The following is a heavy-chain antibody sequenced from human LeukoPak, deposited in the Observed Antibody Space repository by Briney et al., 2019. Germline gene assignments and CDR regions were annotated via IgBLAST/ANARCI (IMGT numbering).Heavy chain of an antibody. CDR3: ARQYYDRTGYYYFDN. CDR2: MYCGST. CDR1: GDAITGSSYY. D-gene: IGHD3-22*01. J-gene: IGHJ4*02. V-gene: IGHV4-39*01. Sequence: SETLSLTCTVSGDAITGSSYYGGWIRQPPGKGLEWIGSMYCGSTFSNPPLRSRVNMSADTSKNQFSLKLSSVTAADTAVYYCARQYYDRTGYYYFDNWSQGTQVTVSS.